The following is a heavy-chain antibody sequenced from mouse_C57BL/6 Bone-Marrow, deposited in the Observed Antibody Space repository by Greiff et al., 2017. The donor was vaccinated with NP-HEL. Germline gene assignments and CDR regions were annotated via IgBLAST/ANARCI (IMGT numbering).Heavy chain of an antibody. D-gene: IGHD2-3*01. J-gene: IGHJ4*01. Sequence: QVQLQQSGPELVKPGASVKISCKASGYTFTDYYINWVKQRPGQGLEWIGWIFPGSGSTYYNEKFKGKATLTVDKSSSTAYMLLSSLTSEDSAVYFCAKDVDDGYYYYAMDYWGQGTSVTVSS. CDR3: AKDVDDGYYYYAMDY. V-gene: IGHV1-75*01. CDR1: GYTFTDYY. CDR2: IFPGSGST.